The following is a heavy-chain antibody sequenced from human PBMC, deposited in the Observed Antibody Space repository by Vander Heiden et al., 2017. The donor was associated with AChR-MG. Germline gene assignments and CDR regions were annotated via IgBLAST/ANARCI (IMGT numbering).Heavy chain of an antibody. D-gene: IGHD3-16*01. V-gene: IGHV3-48*03. J-gene: IGHJ4*02. CDR2: IGSRGTRE. CDR3: ARDPSTGGGLFDL. Sequence: EVQLVESGGGLVQPGGSLRLSCRASGFMTSNYEMNWVRQAPGKGLEWISFIGSRGTREYYIDSVKGRFTISRDNAHNSVYLQMNNLRVEDTALYYCARDPSTGGGLFDLWGQGTLVTVSS. CDR1: GFMTSNYE.